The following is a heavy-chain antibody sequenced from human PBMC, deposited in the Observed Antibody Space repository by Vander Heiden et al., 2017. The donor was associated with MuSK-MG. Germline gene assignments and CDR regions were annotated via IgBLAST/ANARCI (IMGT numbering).Heavy chain of an antibody. J-gene: IGHJ3*02. Sequence: QVRQVESGGGVVQPGRSLRLSCAAYGFTFSSYAMHWVRQAPGKGLEWVAVISYDGSNKYYADSVKGRFTISRDNSKNTLYLQMNSLRAEDTAVYYCARDRRITMIGVVTPDAFDIWGQGTMVTVSS. CDR3: ARDRRITMIGVVTPDAFDI. V-gene: IGHV3-30*01. D-gene: IGHD3-22*01. CDR1: GFTFSSYA. CDR2: ISYDGSNK.